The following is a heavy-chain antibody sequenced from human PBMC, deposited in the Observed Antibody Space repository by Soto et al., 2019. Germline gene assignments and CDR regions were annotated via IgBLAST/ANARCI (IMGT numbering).Heavy chain of an antibody. Sequence: ASVKVSCKVSGYTLTELSMHWVRQAPGKGLEWMGGFDPEDGETIYAQKFQGRVTMTEDTSTDTAYMELSSLRSEDTAVYYCATPSGGSQTPAEDAFDIWGQGTMVTVSS. J-gene: IGHJ3*02. CDR1: GYTLTELS. CDR3: ATPSGGSQTPAEDAFDI. V-gene: IGHV1-24*01. CDR2: FDPEDGET. D-gene: IGHD2-15*01.